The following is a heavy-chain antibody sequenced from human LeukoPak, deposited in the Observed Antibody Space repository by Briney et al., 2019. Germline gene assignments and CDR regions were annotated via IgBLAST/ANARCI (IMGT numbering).Heavy chain of an antibody. J-gene: IGHJ1*01. CDR1: GYSISSGYY. V-gene: IGHV4-38-2*01. CDR2: IYHSGST. D-gene: IGHD6-13*01. CDR3: ARHPHSSSWSGTAEYFQH. Sequence: TSETLSLTCAVSGYSISSGYYWGWIRQPPGKGLEWIGSIYHSGSTYYNPSLKSRVTISVDTSKNQFSLKLSSVTAADTAVYYCARHPHSSSWSGTAEYFQHWGQGTLVTVS.